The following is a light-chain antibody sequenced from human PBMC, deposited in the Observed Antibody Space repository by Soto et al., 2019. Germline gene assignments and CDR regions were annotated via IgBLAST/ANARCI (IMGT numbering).Light chain of an antibody. CDR2: AAS. V-gene: IGKV3-15*01. CDR1: QRVSSH. J-gene: IGKJ1*01. CDR3: HQYNNWPWT. Sequence: EPVMTQSPVTLSVSPGDTATLSCRASQRVSSHLAWYQQKPGQAPRLLIYAASTRATGIPVRFSGSGSETEFTLTITSLQSEDFALDYSHQYNNWPWTFGQGTKVDIK.